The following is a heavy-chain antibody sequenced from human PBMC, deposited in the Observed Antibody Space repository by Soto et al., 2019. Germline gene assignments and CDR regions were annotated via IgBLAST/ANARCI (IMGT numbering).Heavy chain of an antibody. J-gene: IGHJ4*02. CDR2: LFPNSGGT. V-gene: IGHV1-2*02. D-gene: IGHD3-16*02. Sequence: ASVKVASKASGYPFTDFYLHWFRQAPRQGPEGMGWLFPNSGGTKYAQKFQGRVTMTRDTSISTAYMELSRLTSDDTAVYYCASLMIPYRAVLDDSRGPGTLVTVSS. CDR3: ASLMIPYRAVLDDS. CDR1: GYPFTDFY.